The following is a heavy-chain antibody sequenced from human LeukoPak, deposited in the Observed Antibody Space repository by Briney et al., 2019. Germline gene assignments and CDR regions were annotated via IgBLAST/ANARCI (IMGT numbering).Heavy chain of an antibody. V-gene: IGHV4-4*09. CDR2: IYTSGST. CDR1: GGSISSYY. D-gene: IGHD3-10*01. CDR3: VRRGYHDSGALDY. Sequence: PSETLSLTCTVSGGSISSYYWSWIRQPPGKGLEWIGYIYTSGSTNYNPSLKSRVTISVGTSKNQFSLKMSSVTAADTAVFYCVRRGYHDSGALDYWGQGILVAVSS. J-gene: IGHJ4*02.